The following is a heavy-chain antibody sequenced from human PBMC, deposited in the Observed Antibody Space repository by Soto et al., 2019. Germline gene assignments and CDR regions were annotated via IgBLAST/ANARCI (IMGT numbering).Heavy chain of an antibody. V-gene: IGHV3-23*01. CDR1: GFAFSSYP. CDR2: ISDSGGLT. Sequence: PGGSLRLSCAASGFAFSSYPLSWVRQSPEKGLEWVSGISDSGGLTYNADSVKGRFTIPRDNSKNTLYLQMNSLRAEDTAVYFCARRAFGSSRAFDLWGQGTVVTVSS. CDR3: ARRAFGSSRAFDL. J-gene: IGHJ3*01. D-gene: IGHD6-6*01.